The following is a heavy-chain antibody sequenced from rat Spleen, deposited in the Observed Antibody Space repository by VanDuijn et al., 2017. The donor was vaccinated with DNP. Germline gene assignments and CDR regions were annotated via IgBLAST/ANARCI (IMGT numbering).Heavy chain of an antibody. Sequence: EVKLVESGGGLVQPGRSLQLSCAASGFNFNDYWMGWVRQAPGKGLEWIGDVNKDSSILNFTPSLKDKFTISRDNAQNTLFLQMSKLGSEDSAIYYCTRGPNYGSGPDYFDYWGHGVMVTVSS. CDR1: GFNFNDYW. CDR3: TRGPNYGSGPDYFDY. V-gene: IGHV4-2*01. D-gene: IGHD1-11*01. CDR2: VNKDSSIL. J-gene: IGHJ2*01.